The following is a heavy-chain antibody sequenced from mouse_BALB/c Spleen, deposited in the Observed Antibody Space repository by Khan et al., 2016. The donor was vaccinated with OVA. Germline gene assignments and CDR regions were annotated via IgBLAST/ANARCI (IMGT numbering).Heavy chain of an antibody. Sequence: VQLQQSGAELAKPGASVKMSCKASGYTFTSYWMHWVKQRPGQGLEWIGYINPTTDYTEYNRIFKDKATLTADKSSSTAYMQLSSLTSEDSAVYYCVNHGSSSAWFTYWGQGTLVTVSA. CDR2: INPTTDYT. CDR3: VNHGSSSAWFTY. J-gene: IGHJ3*01. V-gene: IGHV1-7*01. D-gene: IGHD1-1*01. CDR1: GYTFTSYW.